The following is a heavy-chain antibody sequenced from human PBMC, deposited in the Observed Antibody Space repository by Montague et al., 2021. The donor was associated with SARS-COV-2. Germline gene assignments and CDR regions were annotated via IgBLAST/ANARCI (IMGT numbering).Heavy chain of an antibody. CDR1: GFTFSSYS. CDR2: ISSSSYI. V-gene: IGHV3-21*01. J-gene: IGHJ5*02. CDR3: ARDRYYDILTGYWEFDP. D-gene: IGHD3-9*01. Sequence: SLRLSCAASGFTFSSYSMNRVRQAPGKGLEWVSSISSSSYIYYADSVKGRFTISRDNAKNSLYLQMNSLRAEDTAVYYCARDRYYDILTGYWEFDPWGQGTLVTVSS.